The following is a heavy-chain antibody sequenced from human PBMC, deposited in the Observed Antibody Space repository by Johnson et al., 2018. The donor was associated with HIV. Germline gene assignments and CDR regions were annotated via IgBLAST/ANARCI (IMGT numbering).Heavy chain of an antibody. D-gene: IGHD3-22*01. J-gene: IGHJ3*02. CDR2: ISSNGGSI. V-gene: IGHV3-64*01. Sequence: VQLVESGGGLVQPGGSLRLSCAASGFTFSSYAMHWVRQAPGKGLEYVSAISSNGGSILYANSVKGRFTISRDNSKNTLYLQMGSLRAEDMAVYYCARVGLDSGYYRDAFDIWGQGTMVTVSS. CDR1: GFTFSSYA. CDR3: ARVGLDSGYYRDAFDI.